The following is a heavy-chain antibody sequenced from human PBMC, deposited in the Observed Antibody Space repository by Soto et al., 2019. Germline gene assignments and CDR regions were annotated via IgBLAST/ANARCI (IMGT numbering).Heavy chain of an antibody. J-gene: IGHJ4*02. CDR2: IWYDGSNK. V-gene: IGHV3-33*08. CDR1: GFTFSSYG. D-gene: IGHD1-26*01. Sequence: GGSLRLSCAASGFTFSSYGMHWARQAPGKGLEWVAVIWYDGSNKYYADSVKGRFTISRDNSKNTLYLQMNSLRAEDTAVYYCARDPSGSSPPDYWGQGTLVTVSS. CDR3: ARDPSGSSPPDY.